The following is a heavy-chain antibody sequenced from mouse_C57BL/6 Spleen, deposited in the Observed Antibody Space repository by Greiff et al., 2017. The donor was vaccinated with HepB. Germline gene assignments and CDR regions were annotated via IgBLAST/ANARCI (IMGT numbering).Heavy chain of an antibody. V-gene: IGHV5-6*02. CDR1: GFTFSSYG. Sequence: EVKLMESGGDLVKPGGSLKLSCAASGFTFSSYGMSWVRQTPDKRLEWVATISSGGSYTYYPDSVKGRFTISRDNAKNTLYLQMSSLKSEDTAMYYCARRGYSNYGAMDYWGQGTSVTVSS. CDR2: ISSGGSYT. J-gene: IGHJ4*01. D-gene: IGHD2-5*01. CDR3: ARRGYSNYGAMDY.